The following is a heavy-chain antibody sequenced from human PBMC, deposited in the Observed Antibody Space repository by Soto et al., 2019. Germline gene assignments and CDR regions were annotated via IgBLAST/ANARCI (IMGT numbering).Heavy chain of an antibody. CDR1: GFVFSNYA. D-gene: IGHD6-19*01. CDR3: AVPTGIEVTGPDY. J-gene: IGHJ4*02. CDR2: IGGSGYDT. V-gene: IGHV3-23*01. Sequence: PGGSLRLSCKASGFVFSNYAMSWVRQAPEKGLQWVSAIGGSGYDTYYADSVKGRFTISRDNSRDTLHLQMSSLRADDTAIYYCAVPTGIEVTGPDYWGQGTLVTVSS.